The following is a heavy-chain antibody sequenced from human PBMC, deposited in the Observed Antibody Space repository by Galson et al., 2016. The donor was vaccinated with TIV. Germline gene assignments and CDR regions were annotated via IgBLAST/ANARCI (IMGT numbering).Heavy chain of an antibody. D-gene: IGHD2-21*02. CDR2: IIPIFGTA. CDR3: ARGSCDTYYYYFGMDV. J-gene: IGHJ6*02. V-gene: IGHV1-69*13. Sequence: SVKVSCKASGATFNKYAISWVRQAPGQGLEWMGGIIPIFGTANYAQKFQGRVTITADEFPSAAYMELNSLRSEDTAVYCCARGSCDTYYYYFGMDVWGQGTTVTVSS. CDR1: GATFNKYA.